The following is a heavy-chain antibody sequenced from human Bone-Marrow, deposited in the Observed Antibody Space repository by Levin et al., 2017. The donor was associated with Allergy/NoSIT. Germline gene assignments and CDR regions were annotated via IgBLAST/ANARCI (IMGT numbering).Heavy chain of an antibody. CDR2: IYYSGST. J-gene: IGHJ6*03. CDR1: GGSISSASYY. CDR3: AREGIVVVPVAIGIGHHYYYYMDV. D-gene: IGHD2-2*01. Sequence: PSETLSLTCTVSGGSISSASYYWSWIRQHPGKGLEWIGYIYYSGSTYYNPSLKSRLTISVDTSKNQFSLKLSSVTAADTAVYYCAREGIVVVPVAIGIGHHYYYYMDVWGKGTTVTVSS. V-gene: IGHV4-31*03.